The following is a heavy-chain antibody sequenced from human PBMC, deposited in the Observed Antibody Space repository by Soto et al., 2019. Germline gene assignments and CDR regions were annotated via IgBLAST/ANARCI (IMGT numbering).Heavy chain of an antibody. CDR3: ARATYYYYGMDV. CDR2: IYYSGST. CDR1: GGSVSSGSYY. J-gene: IGHJ6*02. D-gene: IGHD1-26*01. V-gene: IGHV4-61*01. Sequence: SETLSLTCTVSGGSVSSGSYYWSWVRQPPGKGLEWIAYIYYSGSTNYNPSLKSRVTISVDRSKNQFSLKLNSVTAADTAVYYCARATYYYYGMDVWGQGTTVTVSS.